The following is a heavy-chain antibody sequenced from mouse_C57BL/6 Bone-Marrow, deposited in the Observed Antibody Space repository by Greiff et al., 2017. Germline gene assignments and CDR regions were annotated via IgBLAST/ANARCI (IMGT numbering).Heavy chain of an antibody. Sequence: DVQLVESGGGLVQPGGSLKLSCAASGFTFSDYYMYWVRQTPEKRLEWVAYISNGGGSTYYPDTVKGRFTISRDNAKNTLYLQMSRLKYEDTAMYYCARHTYYFDYWGQGTTLTVSS. CDR3: ARHTYYFDY. V-gene: IGHV5-12*01. CDR1: GFTFSDYY. J-gene: IGHJ2*01. CDR2: ISNGGGST.